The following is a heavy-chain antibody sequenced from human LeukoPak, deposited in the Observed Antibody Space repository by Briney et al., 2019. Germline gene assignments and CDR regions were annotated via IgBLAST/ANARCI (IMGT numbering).Heavy chain of an antibody. CDR3: AKDLVGFDY. CDR1: GFTFDDYA. CDR2: ISWNSGGI. Sequence: GGSLRLSCAASGFTFDDYAMHWVRRAPGKGLEWVSGISWNSGGIGYADSVKGRFTISRDNAKNSLYLQMNSLRAEDTALYYCAKDLVGFDYWGQGTLVTVSS. D-gene: IGHD1-26*01. V-gene: IGHV3-9*01. J-gene: IGHJ4*02.